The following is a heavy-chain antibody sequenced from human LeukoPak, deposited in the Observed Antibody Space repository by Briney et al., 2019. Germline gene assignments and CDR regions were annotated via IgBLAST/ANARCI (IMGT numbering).Heavy chain of an antibody. V-gene: IGHV3-23*01. CDR3: ARRGRDIWFDS. J-gene: IGHJ5*01. Sequence: GGSLRLSCAASGLTFSTYAMNWVRQAPGKGLEWVSGIANSGAITYYADPVKGRVTISRDNSKNTLYLQINSLRAEDTALYYCARRGRDIWFDSWGQGTLVTVSS. CDR2: IANSGAIT. CDR1: GLTFSTYA.